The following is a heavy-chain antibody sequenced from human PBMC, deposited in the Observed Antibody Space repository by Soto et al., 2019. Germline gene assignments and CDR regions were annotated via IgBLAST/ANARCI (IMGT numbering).Heavy chain of an antibody. CDR3: ATDRGADAPIDL. V-gene: IGHV3-33*01. J-gene: IGHJ4*02. Sequence: QVQLVESGGGVVKPERSLRLSCVASRFTFSDYGMHWHRQAPGKGLEWMSEIWHDGRKKDYVDFVKGRFTVSRDNSKNTVYQQMNSLGVEDMATYFCATDRGADAPIDLWGQGTLVTGSS. CDR1: RFTFSDYG. CDR2: IWHDGRKK.